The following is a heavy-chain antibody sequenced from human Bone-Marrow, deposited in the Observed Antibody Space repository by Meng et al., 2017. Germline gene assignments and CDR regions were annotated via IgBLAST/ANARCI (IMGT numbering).Heavy chain of an antibody. CDR3: ARALQGRNVLLWFGELLND. CDR2: ISPILGIA. D-gene: IGHD3-10*01. CDR1: GGTFSSYT. Sequence: SVKVSCKASGGTFSSYTISWVRQAPGQGLEWMGRISPILGIANYAQKFQGRVTITADKSTSTAYMELSSLRSEDTAVYYCARALQGRNVLLWFGELLNDWGQGTLVTVSS. V-gene: IGHV1-69*02. J-gene: IGHJ4*02.